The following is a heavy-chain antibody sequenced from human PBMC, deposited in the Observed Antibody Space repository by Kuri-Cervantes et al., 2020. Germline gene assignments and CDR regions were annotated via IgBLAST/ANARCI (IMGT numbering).Heavy chain of an antibody. J-gene: IGHJ4*02. CDR2: LYYSGTT. V-gene: IGHV4-39*01. D-gene: IGHD6-13*01. CDR3: ARHAPSTAGTRKPFFDY. Sequence: SETLSLTCTVSGGSISSNSHYWGWIRQPPGKGLEWIGSLYYSGTTYYNPSLNSRVTISVDTSTNQFSLKLSSLTAAGTAVYYCARHAPSTAGTRKPFFDYWGQGTLVTVSS. CDR1: GGSISSNSHY.